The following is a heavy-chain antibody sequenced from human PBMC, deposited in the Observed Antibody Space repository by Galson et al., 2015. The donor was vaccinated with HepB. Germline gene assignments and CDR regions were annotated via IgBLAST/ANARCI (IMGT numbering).Heavy chain of an antibody. Sequence: SLRLSCAACGFTFTSYGMSWVRQAPGKGLECVSAISRGGYASDYADSVKGRFTVSRDSSTNTLYLQMNGLRADDTAIYYCVRGTTAPDYWGQGTLVTVSS. CDR2: ISRGGYAS. V-gene: IGHV3-23*01. CDR3: VRGTTAPDY. J-gene: IGHJ4*02. CDR1: GFTFTSYG. D-gene: IGHD2/OR15-2a*01.